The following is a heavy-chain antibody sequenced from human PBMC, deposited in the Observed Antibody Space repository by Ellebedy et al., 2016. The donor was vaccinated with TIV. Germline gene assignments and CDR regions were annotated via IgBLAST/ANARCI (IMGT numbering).Heavy chain of an antibody. D-gene: IGHD3-16*01. CDR3: ARAMGGDDGFDL. CDR2: INWNSKTI. V-gene: IGHV3-9*01. J-gene: IGHJ3*01. Sequence: GGSLRLXCATSGFTFAAYAMHWVRQAPGKGLEWVARINWNSKTIDYGDSVKGRFTISRDNAKNSVYLQMNTLRAEDTALYYCARAMGGDDGFDLWGQGTMVTVSS. CDR1: GFTFAAYA.